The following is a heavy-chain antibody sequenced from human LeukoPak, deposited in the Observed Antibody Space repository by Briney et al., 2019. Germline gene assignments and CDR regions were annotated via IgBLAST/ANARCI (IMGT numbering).Heavy chain of an antibody. CDR3: VKDMKIKAAGYYFDY. V-gene: IGHV3-30*18. Sequence: GGSLRLSCAASGFTFSDYGMHGVRQAPGKGLEWVAVIANDGRDKKYADSVRGRFTISRGNSKNTVYLQMNSLRAEDTAVFYCVKDMKIKAAGYYFDYWGQGTLVTVSS. J-gene: IGHJ4*02. CDR2: IANDGRDK. D-gene: IGHD6-13*01. CDR1: GFTFSDYG.